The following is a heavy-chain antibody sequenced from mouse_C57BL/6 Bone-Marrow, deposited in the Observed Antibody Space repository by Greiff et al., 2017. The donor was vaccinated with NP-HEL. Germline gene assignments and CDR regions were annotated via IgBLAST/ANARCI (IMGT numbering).Heavy chain of an antibody. J-gene: IGHJ4*01. CDR3: GRRRYSHYYAMDY. CDR1: GFSFNTYA. CDR2: IRSKSNNYAT. V-gene: IGHV10-1*01. D-gene: IGHD1-1*01. Sequence: EVMLVESGGGLVQPKGSLKLSCAASGFSFNTYAMNWVRQAPGKGLEWVARIRSKSNNYATYYADSVKDRFTISRDDSESMLYLQMNNLKTEDTAMYYCGRRRYSHYYAMDYWGQGTSVTVSS.